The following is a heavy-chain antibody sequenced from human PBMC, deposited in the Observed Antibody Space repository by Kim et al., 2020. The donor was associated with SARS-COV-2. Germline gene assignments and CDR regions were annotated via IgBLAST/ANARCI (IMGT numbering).Heavy chain of an antibody. V-gene: IGHV4-34*01. CDR2: INHSGST. Sequence: SETLSLTCAVYGGSFSGYYWSWIRQPPGKGLEWTGEINHSGSTNYNPSLKNRVTISVDTSKNQFSLKLSSVTAADTAVYYCARGKRDNDYFDYWGQGTLVTVSS. CDR1: GGSFSGYY. D-gene: IGHD2-15*01. J-gene: IGHJ4*02. CDR3: ARGKRDNDYFDY.